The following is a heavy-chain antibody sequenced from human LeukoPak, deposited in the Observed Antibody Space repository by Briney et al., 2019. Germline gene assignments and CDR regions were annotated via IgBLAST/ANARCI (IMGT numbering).Heavy chain of an antibody. D-gene: IGHD3-16*01. CDR1: GFSFSSYA. J-gene: IGHJ4*02. CDR2: ISGSGGST. Sequence: GGSLRLSCAASGFSFSSYAMSWVRQAPGKGLEWVSGISGSGGSTYYGDSVKGRFTISRDNSKNTLYLQMNSLRAEDTAVYYCAKDHPYYDYVWGSYGVDYWGQGTLVTVSS. V-gene: IGHV3-23*01. CDR3: AKDHPYYDYVWGSYGVDY.